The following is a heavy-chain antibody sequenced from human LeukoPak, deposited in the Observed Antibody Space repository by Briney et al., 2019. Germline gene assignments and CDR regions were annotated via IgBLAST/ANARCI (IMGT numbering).Heavy chain of an antibody. J-gene: IGHJ6*02. Sequence: GGSLRLSCAASGFTFSSYAMSWVRQAPGKGLEWVSAISGSGGSTYYADSVKGRFTISRDNSKNTLYQQMDSLRAEDTAVYYCAKRHVGAPNPYYYYGMDVWGQGTTVTVSS. CDR2: ISGSGGST. V-gene: IGHV3-23*01. CDR1: GFTFSSYA. CDR3: AKRHVGAPNPYYYYGMDV. D-gene: IGHD1-26*01.